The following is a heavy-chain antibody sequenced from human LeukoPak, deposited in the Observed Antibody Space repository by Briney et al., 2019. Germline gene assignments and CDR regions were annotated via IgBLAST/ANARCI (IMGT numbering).Heavy chain of an antibody. Sequence: GGSLRLSCAASGFTVSSNYMSWVRQAPGKGLEWVSVIYSGGSTYYADSVKGRFTISRDNSKNTLYLQMNSLRAEDTAVYYCARDLGYLQWLGTFDYWGQGTLVTVSS. CDR2: IYSGGST. V-gene: IGHV3-53*01. CDR1: GFTVSSNY. J-gene: IGHJ4*02. CDR3: ARDLGYLQWLGTFDY. D-gene: IGHD6-19*01.